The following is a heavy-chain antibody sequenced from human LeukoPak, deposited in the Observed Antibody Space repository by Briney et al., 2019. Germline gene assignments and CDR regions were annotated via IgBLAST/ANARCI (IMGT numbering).Heavy chain of an antibody. CDR3: ARDRSRCYY. J-gene: IGHJ4*02. V-gene: IGHV3-74*01. CDR2: TNSDETTT. Sequence: PGGSLRLSCTASGFTFSSYWMHWVRQAPGKGLVWVSRTNSDETTTNYADSVKGRFTISRDNAKNTLYLQMNSLRAEDTAVYYCARDRSRCYYWGQGTLVTVSS. CDR1: GFTFSSYW.